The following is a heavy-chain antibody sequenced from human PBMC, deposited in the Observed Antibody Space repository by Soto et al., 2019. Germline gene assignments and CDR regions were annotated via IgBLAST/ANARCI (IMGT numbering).Heavy chain of an antibody. CDR3: TRGYSGVSIYAFDI. Sequence: SLRLSCAASGSTGSDQYMDWVRQAPGKGLEWIGRSGNKANSDTTEYGSSVKGRFTISRDDSWNSLFLQMNNLKDEDTAIYYCTRGYSGVSIYAFDIWGPGTLVTVSS. V-gene: IGHV3-72*01. D-gene: IGHD1-26*01. J-gene: IGHJ3*02. CDR1: GSTGSDQY. CDR2: SGNKANSDTT.